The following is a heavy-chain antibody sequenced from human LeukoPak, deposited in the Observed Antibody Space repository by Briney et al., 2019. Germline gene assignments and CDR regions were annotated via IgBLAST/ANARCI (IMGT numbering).Heavy chain of an antibody. CDR2: ISGSGGNT. J-gene: IGHJ6*02. CDR1: GFTFSSYG. Sequence: GGSLRLSCAASGFTFSSYGMNWVRQAPGKGLEWVSAISGSGGNTNYADSVKGRFTISRDNSKNTLYLQMNSLRAEDTAVYYCAKPGYCSGGSCYYYYDMDVWGQGTTVTVSS. CDR3: AKPGYCSGGSCYYYYDMDV. V-gene: IGHV3-23*01. D-gene: IGHD2-15*01.